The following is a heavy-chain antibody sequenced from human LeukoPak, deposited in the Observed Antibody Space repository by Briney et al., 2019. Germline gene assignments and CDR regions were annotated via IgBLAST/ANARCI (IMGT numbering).Heavy chain of an antibody. CDR2: INHSGST. Sequence: SETLSLTCTVSGGSINSSYYYWGWIRQPPGRGLEWIGEINHSGSTNYNTSLKSRVTISVDTSKNQFSLKLSSVTAADTAVYYCARGIDIVVVVAATDHYFDYWGQGTLVTVSS. CDR3: ARGIDIVVVVAATDHYFDY. V-gene: IGHV4-39*07. D-gene: IGHD2-15*01. J-gene: IGHJ4*02. CDR1: GGSINSSYYY.